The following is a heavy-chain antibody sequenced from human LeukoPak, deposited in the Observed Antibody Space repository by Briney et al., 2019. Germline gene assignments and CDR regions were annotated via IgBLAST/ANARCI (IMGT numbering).Heavy chain of an antibody. V-gene: IGHV4-30-4*08. Sequence: PSQTLSLTCTVSGGSISSGDYYWSWIRQPPGKGLEWIGYIYYSGSTYYNPSLKSRVTISVDRSKNQFSLKLSSVTAADTAVYYCARDLSGFVAAAGTGYYYYMDVWGKGTTVTVSS. CDR1: GGSISSGDYY. CDR2: IYYSGST. D-gene: IGHD6-13*01. CDR3: ARDLSGFVAAAGTGYYYYMDV. J-gene: IGHJ6*03.